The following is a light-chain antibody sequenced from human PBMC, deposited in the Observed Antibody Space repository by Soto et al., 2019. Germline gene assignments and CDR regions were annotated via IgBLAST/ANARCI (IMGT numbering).Light chain of an antibody. V-gene: IGKV3-20*01. CDR2: GAS. CDR3: QQYGSSPRT. J-gene: IGKJ1*01. CDR1: QSVSNSY. Sequence: EIVLTQSPATLSLPPGERATLSCRASQSVSNSYLAWYQQKPGQAPRLLIYGASSRATGIPDRFSGSGSGTDFTLTISRLEPEDFAVYYCQQYGSSPRTFGQGTKVDIK.